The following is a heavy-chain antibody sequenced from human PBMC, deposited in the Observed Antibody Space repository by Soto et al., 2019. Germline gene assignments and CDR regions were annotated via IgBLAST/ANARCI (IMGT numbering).Heavy chain of an antibody. D-gene: IGHD4-17*01. CDR1: GGSISSGGYY. J-gene: IGHJ4*02. CDR2: IYYSGST. CDR3: ARSPEATVTAFDY. Sequence: QVQLQESGPGLVKPSQSLSLTCTVSGGSISSGGYYWSWIRQHPGKGLEWIGYIYYSGSTYYNPHLKSRVTLSVDTSKNQFSLKLSSVTAADPAVYYCARSPEATVTAFDYWGQGTLVTVSS. V-gene: IGHV4-31*03.